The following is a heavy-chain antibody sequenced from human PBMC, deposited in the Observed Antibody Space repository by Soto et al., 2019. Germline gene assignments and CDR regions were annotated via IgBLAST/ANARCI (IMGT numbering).Heavy chain of an antibody. V-gene: IGHV3-30-3*01. CDR3: ASPWDFWSGYSGPFDY. Sequence: QVQLVESGGGVVQPGRSLRLSCAASGFTFSSYAMHWVRQAPGKGLEWVAVISYEGSNNYYADSVKGRFTISRDNSKNTLYLQMDCLRAEVTAVYYCASPWDFWSGYSGPFDYWGQGTLVTVSS. J-gene: IGHJ4*02. CDR2: ISYEGSNN. D-gene: IGHD3-3*01. CDR1: GFTFSSYA.